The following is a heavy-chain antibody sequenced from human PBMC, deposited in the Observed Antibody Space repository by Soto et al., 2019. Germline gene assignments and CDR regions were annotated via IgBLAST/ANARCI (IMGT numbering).Heavy chain of an antibody. J-gene: IGHJ3*02. CDR1: GGSISSYY. Sequence: PSETLSLTCTVSGGSISSYYWNWIRQSPGKGLEWIGYIYYSGSTNYNPSLKSRVTISVDTSKNQFSLKLSSVTAADTAVYYCARGARRADAFDIWGQGTMVTVSS. V-gene: IGHV4-59*01. CDR2: IYYSGST. CDR3: ARGARRADAFDI.